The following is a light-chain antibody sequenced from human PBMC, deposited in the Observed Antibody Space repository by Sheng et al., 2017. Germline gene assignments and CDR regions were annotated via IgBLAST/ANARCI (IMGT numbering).Light chain of an antibody. CDR3: SSYTVSDTLV. CDR2: EVS. CDR1: SSDVGNYNR. Sequence: QSALTQPPSVSGSPGQSVTISCTGTSSDVGNYNRVSWYQQSPGTAPKLMIFEVSNRPSGVPDRFSGSKSGNTASLIISGLQAEDEADYYCSSYTVSDTLVFGAGTTLTVL. V-gene: IGLV2-18*02. J-gene: IGLJ2*01.